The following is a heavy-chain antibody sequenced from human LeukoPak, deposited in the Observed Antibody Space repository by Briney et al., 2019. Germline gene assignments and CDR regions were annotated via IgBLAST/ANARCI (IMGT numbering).Heavy chain of an antibody. CDR3: ARDGTLSSTRFDY. J-gene: IGHJ4*02. CDR2: IYISGST. Sequence: PSETLSLTCTVSGGSISSYYWSWIRQPAGRGLEWIGRIYISGSTNYNPSLKSRATMSVDTSKNQFSLKLSSVTAADTAAYYCARDGTLSSTRFDYWGQGTLVTVSS. V-gene: IGHV4-4*07. D-gene: IGHD2-2*01. CDR1: GGSISSYY.